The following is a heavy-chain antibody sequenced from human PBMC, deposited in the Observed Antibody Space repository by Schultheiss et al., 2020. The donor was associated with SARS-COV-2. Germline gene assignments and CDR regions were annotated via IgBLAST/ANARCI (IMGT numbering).Heavy chain of an antibody. CDR2: IYYSGST. J-gene: IGHJ1*01. CDR3: ASTSDIVVAVATA. V-gene: IGHV4-30-4*01. Sequence: SETLSLTCTVSGASISSSGYSWSWIRQPPGNGLEWFGYIYYSGSTYYNPSLKSRVTISVDTSKNQFSLKLSSVTATDTAVYYCASTSDIVVAVATAWGQGTLVTVSS. CDR1: GASISSSGYS. D-gene: IGHD2-15*01.